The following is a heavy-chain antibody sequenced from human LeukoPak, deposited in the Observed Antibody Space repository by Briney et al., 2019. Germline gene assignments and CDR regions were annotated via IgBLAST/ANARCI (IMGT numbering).Heavy chain of an antibody. Sequence: ASVKVSCKASGGTFSSYAISWVRQAPGQELEWMGGIIPIFATANYAQTFQGRVTITTDESTSTAYMELSSLRSEDTAVYYCARSYGSGSSNNWFDPWGQGTLVTVSS. CDR3: ARSYGSGSSNNWFDP. D-gene: IGHD3-10*01. J-gene: IGHJ5*02. V-gene: IGHV1-69*05. CDR2: IIPIFATA. CDR1: GGTFSSYA.